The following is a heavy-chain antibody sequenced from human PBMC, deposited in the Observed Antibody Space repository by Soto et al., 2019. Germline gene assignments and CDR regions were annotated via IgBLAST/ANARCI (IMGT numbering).Heavy chain of an antibody. CDR2: ISYDGSNK. Sequence: PGGSRRRSWAASGFTFSSYAMHWGRQAPGKGLEWVAVISYDGSNKYYADSVKGRFTISRDNSKNTLYLQMNSLRAEDTAVYYCARGIYDTDYWGQGTLVTVSS. CDR1: GFTFSSYA. CDR3: ARGIYDTDY. V-gene: IGHV3-30-3*01. D-gene: IGHD3-22*01. J-gene: IGHJ4*02.